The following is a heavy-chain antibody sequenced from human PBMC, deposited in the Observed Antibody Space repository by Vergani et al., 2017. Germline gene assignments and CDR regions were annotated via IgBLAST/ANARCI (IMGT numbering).Heavy chain of an antibody. CDR3: AGHSTVEWLVKLGWIYP. CDR1: GASIRSSNYY. D-gene: IGHD6-19*01. Sequence: QLQLQESGPGLVKPSATLSLTCSVSGASIRSSNYYWGWIRQPPGKGLEWIARIYYSGSTYYNPSLKSRVTISVDTSKNQFSLKLSSVTAADTAVYFCAGHSTVEWLVKLGWIYPWGQGILVTVSS. J-gene: IGHJ5*02. CDR2: IYYSGST. V-gene: IGHV4-39*01.